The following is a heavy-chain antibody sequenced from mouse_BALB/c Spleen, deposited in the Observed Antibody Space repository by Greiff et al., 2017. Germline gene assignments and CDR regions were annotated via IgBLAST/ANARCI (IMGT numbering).Heavy chain of an antibody. CDR1: GFTFSSYG. Sequence: EVQVVESGGDLVKPGGSLKLSCAASGFTFSSYGMSWVRQTPDKRLEWVATISSGGSYTYYPDSVKGRFTISRDNAKNTLYLQMSSLKSEDTAMYYCARQGLGQGDYWGQGTTLTVSS. CDR3: ARQGLGQGDY. CDR2: ISSGGSYT. D-gene: IGHD4-1*01. V-gene: IGHV5-6*01. J-gene: IGHJ2*01.